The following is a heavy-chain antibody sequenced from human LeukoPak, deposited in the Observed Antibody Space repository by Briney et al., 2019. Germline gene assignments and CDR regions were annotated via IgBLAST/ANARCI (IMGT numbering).Heavy chain of an antibody. D-gene: IGHD3-9*01. J-gene: IGHJ4*02. Sequence: PSETLSLTCAVYGGSFSGYYWSWIRQPPGKGLEWIGEINHSGSTNYNPSLKSRVTISVDTSKNQFSLKLSSVTAADTAVYYCARADYDILTGYYENEYYFDYWGQGTLVTVSS. V-gene: IGHV4-34*01. CDR2: INHSGST. CDR1: GGSFSGYY. CDR3: ARADYDILTGYYENEYYFDY.